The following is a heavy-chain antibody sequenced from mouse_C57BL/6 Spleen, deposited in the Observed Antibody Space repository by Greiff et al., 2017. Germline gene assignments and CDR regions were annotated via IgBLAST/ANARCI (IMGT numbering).Heavy chain of an antibody. J-gene: IGHJ3*01. Sequence: EVQLQESGPGLVKPSQSLSLTCSVTGYSITSGYYWNWIRQFPGNKLEWMGDISYDGSNNYNPSLKNRISITRDTSKNQFFLKLNSVTTEDTATYYCARSWDVRFAYWGQGTLVTVSA. CDR1: GYSITSGYY. CDR2: ISYDGSN. CDR3: ARSWDVRFAY. D-gene: IGHD4-1*01. V-gene: IGHV3-6*01.